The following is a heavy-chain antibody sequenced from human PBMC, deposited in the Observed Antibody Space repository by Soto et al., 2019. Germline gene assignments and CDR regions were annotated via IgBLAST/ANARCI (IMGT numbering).Heavy chain of an antibody. Sequence: QLQLQESGPGLVKPSETLSLTCTVSGGSISSSSYYWGWIRQPPGKGLEWIGSIYYSGSTYYNPSLKSRVXXSXDXXKNQFSLKLSSVTAADTAVYYCARRLATTVTTWDYWGQGTLVTVSS. CDR1: GGSISSSSYY. J-gene: IGHJ4*02. CDR3: ARRLATTVTTWDY. D-gene: IGHD4-17*01. CDR2: IYYSGST. V-gene: IGHV4-39*01.